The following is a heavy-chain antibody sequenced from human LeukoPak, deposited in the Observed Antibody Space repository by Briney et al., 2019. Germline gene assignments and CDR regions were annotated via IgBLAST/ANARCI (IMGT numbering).Heavy chain of an antibody. V-gene: IGHV3-30*18. CDR2: ISYDGSNK. CDR3: AKDQGDGYNSDGFDP. D-gene: IGHD5-24*01. J-gene: IGHJ5*02. CDR1: GFTFSSYG. Sequence: GGSLRLSCAASGFTFSSYGMHWVRQAPGKGLEWVAVISYDGSNKYYADSVKGRFTISRDNSKNALYLQMNSLRAEYTAVYYCAKDQGDGYNSDGFDPWGQGTLVTVSS.